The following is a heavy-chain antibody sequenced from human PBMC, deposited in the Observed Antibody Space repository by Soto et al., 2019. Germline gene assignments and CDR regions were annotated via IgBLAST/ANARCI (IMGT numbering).Heavy chain of an antibody. CDR2: ISGSGIST. J-gene: IGHJ4*02. Sequence: EVQLLESGGGLVQPGGSLRLSCAASGFTFSSYAMSWVRQAPGKGLEWVSAISGSGISTYYADSVKGRFTISRDNSKNTLYLQMNSLRAEDTAVYYCANEGEHGSGWANFDYWGQGTLVTVSS. V-gene: IGHV3-23*01. D-gene: IGHD6-19*01. CDR1: GFTFSSYA. CDR3: ANEGEHGSGWANFDY.